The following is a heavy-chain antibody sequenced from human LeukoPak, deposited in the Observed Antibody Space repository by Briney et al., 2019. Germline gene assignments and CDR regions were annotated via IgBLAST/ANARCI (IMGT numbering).Heavy chain of an antibody. CDR3: AKSSGGWYSDY. CDR1: GFTFSSHA. D-gene: IGHD6-19*01. Sequence: GGSLRLSCAASGFTFSSHAMSWVRQAPGKGLKWVSAISGSGGSTYYADSVKGRFAISRDNSKNTLYLQMNSLRAEDTAVYYCAKSSGGWYSDYWGQGTLVTVSS. J-gene: IGHJ4*02. V-gene: IGHV3-23*01. CDR2: ISGSGGST.